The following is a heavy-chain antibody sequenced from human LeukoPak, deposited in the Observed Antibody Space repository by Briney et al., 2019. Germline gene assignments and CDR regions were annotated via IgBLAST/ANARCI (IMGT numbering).Heavy chain of an antibody. J-gene: IGHJ5*02. CDR3: ARELGRGSGSAEVLNWFDH. V-gene: IGHV3-7*01. CDR1: GFTISSYW. Sequence: PGGALRVSCAASGFTISSYWMSWVRQAPGKGVEWVANIKQDGSEKYYVDSVKGRFTISRDNAKNSLYLQMNSLRAEDTAVYYCARELGRGSGSAEVLNWFDHWGQGTLVTVSS. CDR2: IKQDGSEK. D-gene: IGHD2-15*01.